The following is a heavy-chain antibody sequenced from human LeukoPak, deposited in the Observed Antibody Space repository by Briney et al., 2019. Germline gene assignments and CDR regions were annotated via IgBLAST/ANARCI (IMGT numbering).Heavy chain of an antibody. CDR1: GFTFSSYA. V-gene: IGHV3-23*01. D-gene: IGHD3-9*01. Sequence: GGSLRLSCAASGFTFSSYAMSWVRQAPGEGLEWVPAISGSGGSTYYADSVKGRFTISRDNSKNTLYLQMNSLRAEDTAVYYCAKMLYDILTGYYGYFDYWGQGALVTVSS. J-gene: IGHJ4*02. CDR2: ISGSGGST. CDR3: AKMLYDILTGYYGYFDY.